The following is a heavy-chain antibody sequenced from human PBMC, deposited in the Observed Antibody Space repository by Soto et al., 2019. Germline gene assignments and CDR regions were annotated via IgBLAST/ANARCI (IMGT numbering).Heavy chain of an antibody. CDR2: ISWNSGSI. Sequence: GGSLRLSCAASGFTFDDYAMHWVRQAPGKGLEWISGISWNSGSIGYADSVKGRFTISRDNAKNSLYLQMNSLRAEDTALYYCAKGGYSSSWYGFYFDYWGQGTLVTVSS. J-gene: IGHJ4*02. D-gene: IGHD6-13*01. V-gene: IGHV3-9*01. CDR1: GFTFDDYA. CDR3: AKGGYSSSWYGFYFDY.